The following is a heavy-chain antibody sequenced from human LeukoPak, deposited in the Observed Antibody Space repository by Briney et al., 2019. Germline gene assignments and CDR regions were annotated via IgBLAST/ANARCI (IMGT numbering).Heavy chain of an antibody. D-gene: IGHD4-17*01. CDR3: AREGDYGDY. V-gene: IGHV3-21*01. CDR1: AFTVSSYR. Sequence: PGGSLRLSCAASAFTVSSYRLNRVRHPPGKGLEWVSTISSSSSYIYYADSVKGRFTISRDNAKNSLYLQMNSLRAEDTAVYYCAREGDYGDYWGQGTLVTVSS. CDR2: ISSSSSYI. J-gene: IGHJ4*02.